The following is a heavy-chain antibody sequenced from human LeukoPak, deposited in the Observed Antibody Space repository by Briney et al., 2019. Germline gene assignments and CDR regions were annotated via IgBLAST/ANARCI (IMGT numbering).Heavy chain of an antibody. CDR2: INHSGTT. J-gene: IGHJ4*02. CDR1: GGSLSGYY. Sequence: SETLSLTCAVYGGSLSGYYWSWIRQPPGKGLEWIAEINHSGTTNYNPSLKSRVTISVDMSKNQFSLKLSSVTAADTAVYYCARHLRYFDWLATFDYWGQGTLVTVSS. D-gene: IGHD3-9*01. V-gene: IGHV4-34*01. CDR3: ARHLRYFDWLATFDY.